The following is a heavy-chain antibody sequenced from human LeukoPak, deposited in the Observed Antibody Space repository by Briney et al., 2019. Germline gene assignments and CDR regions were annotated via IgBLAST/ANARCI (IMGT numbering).Heavy chain of an antibody. J-gene: IGHJ3*02. V-gene: IGHV4-4*07. CDR3: ARPVPNSGNYPGAFDI. CDR2: IYTSGST. CDR1: GGSIGSYY. Sequence: SETLSLTCTVSGGSIGSYYWSWIRQPAGKGLEWIGRIYTSGSTNYNPSLKSRVTMSVDTSKNQFSLKLSSVTAADTAVYYCARPVPNSGNYPGAFDIWGQGTMVTVSS. D-gene: IGHD1-26*01.